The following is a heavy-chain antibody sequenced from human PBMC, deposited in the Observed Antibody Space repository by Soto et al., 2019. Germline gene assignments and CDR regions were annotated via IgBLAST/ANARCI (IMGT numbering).Heavy chain of an antibody. Sequence: ASVKVSCKASGGSFSNFGISWVRQAPGQGLEWMGGIVPVFGRPNYAQRFRGRLTITADESTSTGYMELISLRSDDTAVYYCARGNLMSWRYFDYWGQGTLVTVSS. CDR3: ARGNLMSWRYFDY. CDR1: GGSFSNFG. D-gene: IGHD3-9*01. CDR2: IVPVFGRP. V-gene: IGHV1-69*13. J-gene: IGHJ4*02.